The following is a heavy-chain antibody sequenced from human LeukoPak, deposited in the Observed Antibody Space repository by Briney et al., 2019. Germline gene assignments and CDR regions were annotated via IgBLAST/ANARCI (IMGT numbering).Heavy chain of an antibody. CDR2: IYSGGST. Sequence: QAGGSLRLSCAASGFTVSSNYMSWVRQAPGKGLEWVSVIYSGGSTYYADSVKGRFTISRDNSKNTLYLQMNSLRAEDTAVYYCAKATGYSGYEGEAFDIWGQGTMVTVSS. CDR1: GFTVSSNY. CDR3: AKATGYSGYEGEAFDI. V-gene: IGHV3-66*01. D-gene: IGHD5-12*01. J-gene: IGHJ3*02.